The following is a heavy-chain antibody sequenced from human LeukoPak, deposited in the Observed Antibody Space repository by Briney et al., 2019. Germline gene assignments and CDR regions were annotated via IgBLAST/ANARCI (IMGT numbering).Heavy chain of an antibody. D-gene: IGHD3-10*01. CDR1: GDSVSSNSAA. CDR3: ARDLGTMVREAYYYYGMDV. V-gene: IGHV6-1*01. Sequence: PSQTHSLTCAISGDSVSSNSAAWNWIRQSPSRGLEWLGRTYYRSKWYNDYAVSVKSRITINPDTSKNQFSLQLNSVTPEDTAVYYCARDLGTMVREAYYYYGMDVWGQGTTVTVSS. J-gene: IGHJ6*02. CDR2: TYYRSKWYN.